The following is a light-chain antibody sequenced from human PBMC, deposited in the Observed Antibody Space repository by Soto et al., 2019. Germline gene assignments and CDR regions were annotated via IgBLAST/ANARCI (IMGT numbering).Light chain of an antibody. J-gene: IGKJ2*01. CDR2: RAS. V-gene: IGKV3-20*01. Sequence: EIVLTQSPGTLSLSPGERATLSCRASQSISNDYLAWYQQKPGQSPRLLIYRASSRATGIPDRFSGSGSGTDFTLTISRLEPEDFALYYCHQYGSSPYTFGQGTKLEIK. CDR3: HQYGSSPYT. CDR1: QSISNDY.